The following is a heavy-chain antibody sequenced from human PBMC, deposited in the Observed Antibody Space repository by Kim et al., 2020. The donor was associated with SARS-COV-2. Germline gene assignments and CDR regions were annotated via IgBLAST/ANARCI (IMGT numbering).Heavy chain of an antibody. CDR3: ARGYCSSTSCYSPLDY. CDR2: IYYSGST. Sequence: SETLSLTCTVSGGSISSYYWSWIRQPPGKGLEWIGYIYYSGSTNYNPSLKSRVTISVDTSKNQFSLKLSSVTAADTAVYYCARGYCSSTSCYSPLDYWGQGTLVTVSS. V-gene: IGHV4-59*01. J-gene: IGHJ4*02. CDR1: GGSISSYY. D-gene: IGHD2-2*01.